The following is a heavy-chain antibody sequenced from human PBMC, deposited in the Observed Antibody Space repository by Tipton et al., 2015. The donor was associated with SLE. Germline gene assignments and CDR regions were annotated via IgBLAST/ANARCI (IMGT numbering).Heavy chain of an antibody. J-gene: IGHJ4*02. CDR1: GGSISSSSYY. CDR2: YYYSGSA. V-gene: IGHV4-39*01. Sequence: TLSLTCIVSGGSISSSSYYWGWIRQPPGKGLEWIGSYYYSGSAAYNPSLKSRVTISVDTSKNQFSLRLSSVTAADTAVYYCASSSPGYTSGGGSLDYWGQGTLVTVSS. D-gene: IGHD6-19*01. CDR3: ASSSPGYTSGGGSLDY.